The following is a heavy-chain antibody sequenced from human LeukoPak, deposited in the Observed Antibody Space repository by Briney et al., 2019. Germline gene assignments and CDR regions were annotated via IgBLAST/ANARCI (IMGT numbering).Heavy chain of an antibody. CDR2: MNPNSGNT. D-gene: IGHD2-21*02. CDR3: ARDLVTAMYY. V-gene: IGHV1-8*01. J-gene: IGHJ4*02. CDR1: GYTFTSYD. Sequence: ASVKVSCKASGYTFTSYDINWVRQATGQGLEWMGWMNPNSGNTGYAQKFQGRVTMTTDTSTSTAYMELRSLRSDDTAVYYCARDLVTAMYYWGQGTLVTVSS.